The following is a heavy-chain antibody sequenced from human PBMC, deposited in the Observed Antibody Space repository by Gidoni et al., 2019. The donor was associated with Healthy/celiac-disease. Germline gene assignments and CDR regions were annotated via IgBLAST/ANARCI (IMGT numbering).Heavy chain of an antibody. CDR3: ARHFSGYLPNNWFDP. CDR2: IYPGDSDT. J-gene: IGHJ5*02. Sequence: EVQLVQSGAEVKTPGESLKISCKVSGYSFTSYWIGWVRQMPGQGLEWMGIIYPGDSDTRYSPSFQGQVTISADKSISTAYLQWSSLKASDTAMYYCARHFSGYLPNNWFDPWGQGTLVTVSS. CDR1: GYSFTSYW. V-gene: IGHV5-51*01. D-gene: IGHD3-22*01.